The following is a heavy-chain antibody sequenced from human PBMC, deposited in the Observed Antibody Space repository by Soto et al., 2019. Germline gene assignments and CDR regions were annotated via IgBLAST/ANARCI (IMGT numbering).Heavy chain of an antibody. Sequence: QVQLVQSGAEVKKPGSSVKVSCKASGGTFSSYAISWVRQAPGQGLEWMGVIIPIFGTANYAQKFQGRVTITADESTSTAYMELSSLRSEDTAVYYCARGAWDNGNDGHYYYGMDVWGQGTTVTVSS. CDR2: IIPIFGTA. CDR1: GGTFSSYA. V-gene: IGHV1-69*12. J-gene: IGHJ6*02. D-gene: IGHD1-1*01. CDR3: ARGAWDNGNDGHYYYGMDV.